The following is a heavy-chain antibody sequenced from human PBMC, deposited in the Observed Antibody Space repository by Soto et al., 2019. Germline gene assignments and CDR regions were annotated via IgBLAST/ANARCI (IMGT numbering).Heavy chain of an antibody. CDR3: AWWLSPY. J-gene: IGHJ4*02. Sequence: SQTLSLTCAISGDSVSSNSATWNWIRQSPSRGLEWLGRTYYRSNWHNEYAVSVKSRMTINPDTSKNQFSLQLNSVTPEDTAVYYCAWWLSPYWGQGSLVTVAS. CDR2: TYYRSNWHN. CDR1: GDSVSSNSAT. D-gene: IGHD5-12*01. V-gene: IGHV6-1*01.